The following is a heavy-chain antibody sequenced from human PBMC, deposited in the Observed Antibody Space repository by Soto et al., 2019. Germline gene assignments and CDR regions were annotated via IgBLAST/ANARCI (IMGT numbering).Heavy chain of an antibody. D-gene: IGHD6-13*01. CDR2: IIPIFGTA. V-gene: IGHV1-69*06. Sequence: QVQLVQSGAEVKKPGSSVKVSCKASGGTFSSYAISWVRQAPGQGLEWMGGIIPIFGTANYAQKFQGRVTITADKSTSTAYMELSSVRSEDTAVYYCASVYSSSPYYYYGMDVWGQGTTVTVSS. CDR3: ASVYSSSPYYYYGMDV. CDR1: GGTFSSYA. J-gene: IGHJ6*02.